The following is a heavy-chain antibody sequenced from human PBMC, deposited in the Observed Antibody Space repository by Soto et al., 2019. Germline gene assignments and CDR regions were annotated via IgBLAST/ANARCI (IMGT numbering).Heavy chain of an antibody. CDR3: GCTVPAAIRGWLRCYDY. D-gene: IGHD2-2*01. CDR1: GFTFSSYA. Sequence: GGSLRLSCAASGFTFSSYAMSWVRQAPGKGLEWVSAISGSGGSTYYADSVKGRFTISRDNSKNTLYLQMNSLRAEDTAVYYCGCTVPAAIRGWLRCYDYWGQGTLVTVSS. V-gene: IGHV3-23*01. J-gene: IGHJ4*02. CDR2: ISGSGGST.